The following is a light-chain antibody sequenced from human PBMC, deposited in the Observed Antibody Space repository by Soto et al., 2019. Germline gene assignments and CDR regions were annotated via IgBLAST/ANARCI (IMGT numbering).Light chain of an antibody. V-gene: IGKV3-20*01. CDR2: EAS. CDR3: QQFGSSPPYT. J-gene: IGKJ2*01. CDR1: QSVANNH. Sequence: EIVLTQSPGTLYLSPGERATLSCRASQSVANNHLAWYQQKPGQAPRLLMYEASGRATGIPDRFSGSGSGTDFTLTISRLEPEDFAVYYCQQFGSSPPYTFGQGTKLEIK.